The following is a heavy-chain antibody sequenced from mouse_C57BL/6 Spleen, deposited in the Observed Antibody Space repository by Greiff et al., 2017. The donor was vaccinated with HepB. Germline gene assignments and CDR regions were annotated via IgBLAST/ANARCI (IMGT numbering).Heavy chain of an antibody. J-gene: IGHJ2*01. CDR1: GYSITSGYY. Sequence: EVKLVESGPGLVKPSQSLSLTCSVTGYSITSGYYWNWIRQFPGNKLEWMGYISYDGSNNYNPSLKNRISITRDTSKNQFFLKLNSVTTEDTATYYCASIYDGSYFDYWGQGTTLTVSS. CDR3: ASIYDGSYFDY. V-gene: IGHV3-6*01. CDR2: ISYDGSN. D-gene: IGHD2-3*01.